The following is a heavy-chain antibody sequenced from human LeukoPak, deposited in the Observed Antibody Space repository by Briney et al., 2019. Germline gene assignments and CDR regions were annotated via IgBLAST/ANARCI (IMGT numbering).Heavy chain of an antibody. D-gene: IGHD3-22*01. CDR1: GFTFSSYA. Sequence: GGSLRLSCAASGFTFSSYAMSWVRQAPGKGLEGVSAISGSGGSTYYADSVKGRFTISRDNSKNTLYLQMNSLRAEDTAVYYCAKDITMIVVVILTYDAFDIWGQGTMVTVSS. V-gene: IGHV3-23*01. J-gene: IGHJ3*02. CDR3: AKDITMIVVVILTYDAFDI. CDR2: ISGSGGST.